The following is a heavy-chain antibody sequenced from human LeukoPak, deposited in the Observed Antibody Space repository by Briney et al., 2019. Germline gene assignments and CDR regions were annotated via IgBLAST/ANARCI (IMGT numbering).Heavy chain of an antibody. J-gene: IGHJ3*02. V-gene: IGHV4-30-2*02. CDR3: ARNKLNSGSYWGHAFDI. D-gene: IGHD1-26*01. CDR1: GGSIISGSYY. CDR2: IYHSGST. Sequence: PSETLSLTCTVSGGSIISGSYYWSWIRQPPGKGLEWIGYIYHSGSTNYNPSLKSRVTISVDRSKNQFSLKLSSVTAADTAVYYCARNKLNSGSYWGHAFDIWGQGTMVTVSS.